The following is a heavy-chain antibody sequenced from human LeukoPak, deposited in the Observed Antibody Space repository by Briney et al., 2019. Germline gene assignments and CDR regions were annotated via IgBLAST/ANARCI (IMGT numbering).Heavy chain of an antibody. Sequence: PSETLSLTCTVSGGSISSSSYYWSWIRQPPGKGLEWIGSIYYSGSTYYNPSLKSRVTISVDTSKNQFSLKLSSVTAADTAVYYCAVRYSSGWLLFDYWGQGTLVTVSS. CDR3: AVRYSSGWLLFDY. CDR1: GGSISSSSYY. J-gene: IGHJ4*02. D-gene: IGHD6-19*01. CDR2: IYYSGST. V-gene: IGHV4-39*07.